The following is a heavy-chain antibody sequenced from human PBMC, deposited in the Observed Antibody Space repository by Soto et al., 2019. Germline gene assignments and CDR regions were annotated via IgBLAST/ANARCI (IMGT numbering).Heavy chain of an antibody. D-gene: IGHD6-13*01. CDR3: ARSQLVLGAFDI. J-gene: IGHJ3*02. CDR2: ISSNGGST. CDR1: GFTFSSYA. V-gene: IGHV3-64*01. Sequence: GGSLRLSCAASGFTFSSYAMHWVRQAPGKGLECVSAISSNGGSTYYANSVKGRFTISRDNSKNTLYLQMGSLRAEDMAVYYCARSQLVLGAFDIWGQGTMVTVSS.